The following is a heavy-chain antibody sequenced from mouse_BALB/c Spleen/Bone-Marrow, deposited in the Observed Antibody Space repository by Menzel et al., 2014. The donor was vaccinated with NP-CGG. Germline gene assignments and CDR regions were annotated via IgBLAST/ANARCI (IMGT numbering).Heavy chain of an antibody. CDR2: ISYSGST. CDR1: GYSITSDYA. Sequence: VQLKESGPGLVKPSQSLSLTCTVTGYSITSDYACNWIRQFPGNKLEWMGYISYSGSTSYNPSLKSRISITRDTSKNQFFLQLNSVTTEDTATYYCAGYYDYRYYAMDYWGQGTSVTVSS. V-gene: IGHV3-2*02. D-gene: IGHD2-4*01. CDR3: AGYYDYRYYAMDY. J-gene: IGHJ4*01.